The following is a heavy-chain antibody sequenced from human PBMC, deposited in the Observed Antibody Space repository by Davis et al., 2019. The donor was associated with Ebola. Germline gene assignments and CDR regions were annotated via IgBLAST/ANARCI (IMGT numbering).Heavy chain of an antibody. CDR3: ARGCSSNSCYSYYFDY. CDR1: GGSISSGGYS. Sequence: SETLSLTCTVSGGSISSGGYSWSWIRQPPGKGLEWIGSIYHSGSTYYNPSLKSRVTISVDTSKNQFSLKLSSVTAADTAVYYCARGCSSNSCYSYYFDYWGQGTLVTVSS. CDR2: IYHSGST. J-gene: IGHJ4*02. V-gene: IGHV4-39*07. D-gene: IGHD2-2*02.